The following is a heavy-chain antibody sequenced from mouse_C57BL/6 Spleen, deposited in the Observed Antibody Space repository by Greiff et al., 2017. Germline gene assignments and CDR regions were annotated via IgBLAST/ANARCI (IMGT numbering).Heavy chain of an antibody. V-gene: IGHV2-6*01. Sequence: VKLMESGPGLVAPSPSLSITCTVSGFSLTSYGVDWVRQSPGKGLEWLGVIWGVGSTNYNSALKSRLSISKDNSKSQVFLKMNSLQTDDTARYYCASVYGYDGFGYWGQGTLVTVSA. D-gene: IGHD2-2*01. CDR1: GFSLTSYG. CDR3: ASVYGYDGFGY. J-gene: IGHJ3*01. CDR2: IWGVGST.